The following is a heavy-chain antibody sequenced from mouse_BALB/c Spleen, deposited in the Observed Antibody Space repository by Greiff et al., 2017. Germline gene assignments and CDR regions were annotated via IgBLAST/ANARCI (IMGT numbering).Heavy chain of an antibody. V-gene: IGHV1-69*02. D-gene: IGHD1-1*01. CDR3: TRERPYYYGSRTEFDY. J-gene: IGHJ2*01. Sequence: QVQLQQPGAELVRPGASVKLSCKASGYTFTSYWINWVKQRPGQGLEWIGNIYPSDSYTNYNQKFKDKATLTVDKSSSTAYMQLSSPTSEDSAVYYCTRERPYYYGSRTEFDYWGQGTTLTVSS. CDR1: GYTFTSYW. CDR2: IYPSDSYT.